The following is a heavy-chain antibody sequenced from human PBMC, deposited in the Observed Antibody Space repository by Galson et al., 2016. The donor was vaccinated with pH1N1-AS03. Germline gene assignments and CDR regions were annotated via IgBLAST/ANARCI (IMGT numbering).Heavy chain of an antibody. CDR2: IYYLGYT. J-gene: IGHJ3*02. CDR3: ARHSGVTTTVTNAFDI. Sequence: ETLSLTCGLNRGSFSGFYWSWIRQTPGKGLEWIASIYYLGYTYDNPSLKSRVTISVDTSKNQFSLRLSSVTAADTAVYYCARHSGVTTTVTNAFDIWGRGTMVTVSS. CDR1: RGSFSGFY. V-gene: IGHV4-34*01. D-gene: IGHD4-17*01.